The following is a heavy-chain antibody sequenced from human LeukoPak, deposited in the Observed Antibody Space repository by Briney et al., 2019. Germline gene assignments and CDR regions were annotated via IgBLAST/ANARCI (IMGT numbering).Heavy chain of an antibody. V-gene: IGHV1-58*01. D-gene: IGHD3-22*01. CDR2: IVVGSGNT. Sequence: SVKVSCRASGFTFTSSAVQWVRQARGQRLEWIGWIVVGSGNTNYAQKFQERVTITRDMSTSTAYMELSSLRSEDTAVYYCAADPGDSSGYSFDYWGQGTLVTVSS. CDR3: AADPGDSSGYSFDY. J-gene: IGHJ4*02. CDR1: GFTFTSSA.